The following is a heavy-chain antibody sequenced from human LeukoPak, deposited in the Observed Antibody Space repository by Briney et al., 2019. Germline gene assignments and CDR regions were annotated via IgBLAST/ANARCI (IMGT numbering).Heavy chain of an antibody. V-gene: IGHV4-4*07. CDR3: ARHFGEIYDSSGHYYLDY. Sequence: SETLSLTCTVSGGSVTTYYWSWIRQPAGKGLEWIGRIYMSGSTNYNPSLESRVTLSADTSKNQFSLKLNSVTAADTAVYYCARHFGEIYDSSGHYYLDYWGQGILVTVSS. CDR1: GGSVTTYY. CDR2: IYMSGST. J-gene: IGHJ4*02. D-gene: IGHD3-22*01.